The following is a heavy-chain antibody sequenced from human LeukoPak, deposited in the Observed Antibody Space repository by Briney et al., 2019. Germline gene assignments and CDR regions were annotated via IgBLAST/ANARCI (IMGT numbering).Heavy chain of an antibody. V-gene: IGHV3-23*01. CDR2: ISGSGGST. D-gene: IGHD2-2*02. J-gene: IGHJ4*02. Sequence: GASLRLSCAASGCTFSSYAMSWVRQAPGKGLEWVSAISGSGGSTYYADSVKGRFTISRDNSKNTLYLQMNSLRAEDTAVYYCSTNHLVVPAAIEVFDYWGQGTLVTVSS. CDR3: STNHLVVPAAIEVFDY. CDR1: GCTFSSYA.